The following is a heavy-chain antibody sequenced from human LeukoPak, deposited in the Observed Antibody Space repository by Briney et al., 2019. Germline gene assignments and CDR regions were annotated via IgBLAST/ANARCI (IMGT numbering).Heavy chain of an antibody. CDR2: IIPIFGTA. CDR3: AGEGDGYQYYFDY. V-gene: IGHV1-69*13. Sequence: SVKVSCEASGGTFSSYAISWVRQAPGQGLEWMGGIIPIFGTANYAQKFQGRVTITADESTSTAYMELSSLRSEDTAVYYCAGEGDGYQYYFDYWGQGTLVTVSS. J-gene: IGHJ4*02. D-gene: IGHD5-24*01. CDR1: GGTFSSYA.